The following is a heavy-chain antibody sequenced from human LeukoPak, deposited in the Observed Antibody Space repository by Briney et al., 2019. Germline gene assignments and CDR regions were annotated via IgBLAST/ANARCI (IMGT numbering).Heavy chain of an antibody. D-gene: IGHD2-21*02. Sequence: KASETLSLTCTVSGGSISSYYWSWIRQPPGKGLEWIGYIYYSGSTNYNPSLKSRVTISVDTSKNQFSLKLSSVTAADTAVYYCARGTATYCGGDCYSGGNDAFDIWGQGTMVTVSS. CDR3: ARGTATYCGGDCYSGGNDAFDI. CDR2: IYYSGST. J-gene: IGHJ3*02. CDR1: GGSISSYY. V-gene: IGHV4-59*01.